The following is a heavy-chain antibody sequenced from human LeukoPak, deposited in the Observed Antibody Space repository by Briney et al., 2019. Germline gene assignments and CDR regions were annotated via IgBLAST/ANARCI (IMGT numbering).Heavy chain of an antibody. J-gene: IGHJ4*02. CDR2: ISSSSSYI. V-gene: IGHV3-21*01. Sequence: PGGSLRLSCAASGFTFSSYSMNWVRQAPGKGLEWVSSISSSSSYIYYADSVKGRFNISRDNAKNSLYLQMNSLRAEDTAVYYCARAPYGSGLVDYWGQGTLVTVSS. CDR1: GFTFSSYS. CDR3: ARAPYGSGLVDY. D-gene: IGHD3-10*01.